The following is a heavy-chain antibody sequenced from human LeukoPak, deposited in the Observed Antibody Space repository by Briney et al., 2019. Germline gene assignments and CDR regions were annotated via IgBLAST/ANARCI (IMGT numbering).Heavy chain of an antibody. V-gene: IGHV1-2*02. Sequence: ASVKVSFKASGYTFSDYYMHWVRQAPGQGLEWMGWINPNTGGTNYAQKFQGRVTMTRDTSISTAYMELNRLRSDDTAVYYCATTDTYYYGSGSYYWFDPWGQGTLVTVSS. CDR1: GYTFSDYY. CDR3: ATTDTYYYGSGSYYWFDP. J-gene: IGHJ5*02. D-gene: IGHD3-10*01. CDR2: INPNTGGT.